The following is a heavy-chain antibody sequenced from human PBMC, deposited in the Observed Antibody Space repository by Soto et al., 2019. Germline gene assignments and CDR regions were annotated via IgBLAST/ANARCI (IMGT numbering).Heavy chain of an antibody. Sequence: GSLRLSCAASGFTFSSYAMSWVRQAPGKGLEWVSAISGSGGSTYYADSVKGRFTISRDNSKNTLYLQMNSLRAEDTAVYYCAKNSSPYSSGWLPFDYWGQGTLVTVSS. CDR3: AKNSSPYSSGWLPFDY. D-gene: IGHD6-19*01. J-gene: IGHJ4*02. CDR1: GFTFSSYA. CDR2: ISGSGGST. V-gene: IGHV3-23*01.